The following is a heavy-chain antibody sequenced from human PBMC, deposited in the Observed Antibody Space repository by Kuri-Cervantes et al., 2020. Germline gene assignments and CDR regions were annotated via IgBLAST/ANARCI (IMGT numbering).Heavy chain of an antibody. V-gene: IGHV3-9*01. J-gene: IGHJ6*02. CDR1: GFTFSSYA. D-gene: IGHD3-22*01. CDR3: AKDRVYYYDSSDLYGMDV. CDR2: ISWNSGSI. Sequence: SLKISCAASGFTFSSYAMHWVRQAPGKGLEWVSGISWNSGSIGYADSVKGRFTISRDNAKNSLYLQMNSLRAEDTAVYYCAKDRVYYYDSSDLYGMDVWGQGTTVTVSS.